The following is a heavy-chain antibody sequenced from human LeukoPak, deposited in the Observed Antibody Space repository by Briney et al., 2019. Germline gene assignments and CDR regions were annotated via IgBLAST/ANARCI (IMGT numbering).Heavy chain of an antibody. CDR3: AKDFPHYYEVPHGMDV. D-gene: IGHD3-22*01. CDR2: ISVRAATI. Sequence: GGSLRLSCAASGFTFSSYNMNWVRQAPGKGLEWIAYISVRAATIYYGDSVEGRFTISRDDAKNSLYLQMNGLRVEDTAIYYCAKDFPHYYEVPHGMDVWGQGTTVTV. V-gene: IGHV3-48*03. CDR1: GFTFSSYN. J-gene: IGHJ6*02.